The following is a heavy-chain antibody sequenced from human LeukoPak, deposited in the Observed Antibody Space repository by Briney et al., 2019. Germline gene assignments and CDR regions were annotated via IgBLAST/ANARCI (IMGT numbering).Heavy chain of an antibody. Sequence: PSEPLSLTCTLSVGSISSYYWSWIRPPAGKGLGWTGIIYYSGSTNYTPSLKSRVTISVDTSKNQFSLKLSSVTAADTAVYYCARAVRYYYDSSGYYYYGMDVWGQGTTVTVSS. J-gene: IGHJ6*02. CDR1: VGSISSYY. D-gene: IGHD3-22*01. CDR2: IYYSGST. CDR3: ARAVRYYYDSSGYYYYGMDV. V-gene: IGHV4-59*01.